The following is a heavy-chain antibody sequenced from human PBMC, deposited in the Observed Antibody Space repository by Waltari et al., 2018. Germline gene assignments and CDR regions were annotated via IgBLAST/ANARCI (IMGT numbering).Heavy chain of an antibody. CDR3: ARDVGTVTTGHTFDY. D-gene: IGHD4-17*01. CDR1: GFTFSDYY. J-gene: IGHJ4*02. V-gene: IGHV3-11*06. Sequence: QVQLVESGGGLVKPGGSLRLSCAASGFTFSDYYMSWIRQAPGKGLGWVSYISSSSSYTNYADAVKGRFTISRDNAKNSLYLQMNSLRAEDTAVYYCARDVGTVTTGHTFDYWGQGTLVTVSS. CDR2: ISSSSSYT.